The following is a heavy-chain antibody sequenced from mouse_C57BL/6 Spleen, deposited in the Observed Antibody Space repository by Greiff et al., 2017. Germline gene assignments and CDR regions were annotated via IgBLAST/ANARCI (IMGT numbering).Heavy chain of an antibody. CDR2: ISDGGSYT. CDR3: AREGKTTTAYYFDY. V-gene: IGHV5-4*01. J-gene: IGHJ2*01. D-gene: IGHD1-2*01. Sequence: EVKLMESGGGLVKPGGSLKLSCAASGFTFSSYAMSWVRQTPEKRLEWVATISDGGSYTYYPDNVKGRFTISRDNAKNNLYLQMSHLKSEDTAMYYCAREGKTTTAYYFDYWGQGTTLTVSS. CDR1: GFTFSSYA.